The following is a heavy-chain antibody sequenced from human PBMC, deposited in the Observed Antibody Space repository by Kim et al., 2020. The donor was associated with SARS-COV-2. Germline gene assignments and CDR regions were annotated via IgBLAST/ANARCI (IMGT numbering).Heavy chain of an antibody. CDR3: ATKGKGDSSGPYWFGL. D-gene: IGHD6-19*01. V-gene: IGHV1-69*13. CDR1: GGTFSSYA. Sequence: SVKVSCKASGGTFSSYAISWVRQAPGQGLEWMGGIIPIFGTANYAQKFQGRVTITADESTSTAYMELSSLRSEDTAVYYCATKGKGDSSGPYWFGLWGRGTLVTVSS. CDR2: IIPIFGTA. J-gene: IGHJ2*01.